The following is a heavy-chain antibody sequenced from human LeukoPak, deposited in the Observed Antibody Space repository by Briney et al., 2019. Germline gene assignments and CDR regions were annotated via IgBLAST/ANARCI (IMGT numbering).Heavy chain of an antibody. CDR2: INSDGSRT. CDR1: GFTFSSYW. J-gene: IGHJ4*02. V-gene: IGHV3-74*01. CDR3: ARDGMGAFDY. Sequence: PGGSLRLSCAASGFTFSSYWMHWVRQAPGKGPVWVSFINSDGSRTTYADPVKGRFTISRDNAKNTLYLQMNSLRAEDTAVYYCARDGMGAFDYWGQGTLVTVSS. D-gene: IGHD3-16*01.